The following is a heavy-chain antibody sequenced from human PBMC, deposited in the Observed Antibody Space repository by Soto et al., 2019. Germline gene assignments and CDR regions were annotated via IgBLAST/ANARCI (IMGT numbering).Heavy chain of an antibody. CDR1: GCSFTSYW. V-gene: IGHV5-51*01. CDR2: IYPGDSDT. D-gene: IGHD5-12*01. J-gene: IGHJ6*02. Sequence: GESLKISCKGSGCSFTSYWIGWVRQMPGKGLEWMGIIYPGDSDTRYSPSFQGQVTISADKSISTAYLQWSSLKASDTAMYYCARQEVASGGGYDFNYYYYGMDVWGQGTTVTVSS. CDR3: ARQEVASGGGYDFNYYYYGMDV.